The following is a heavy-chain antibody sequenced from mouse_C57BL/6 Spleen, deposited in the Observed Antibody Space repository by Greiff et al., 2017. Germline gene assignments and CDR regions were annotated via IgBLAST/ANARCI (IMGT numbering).Heavy chain of an antibody. Sequence: QVQLKESGAELVRPGTSVKVSCKASGYAFTNYLIEWVKQRPGQGLEWIGVINPGSGGTNYNEKFKGKATLTADKSSSTAYMQLSSLTSEDSAVYFCARTGVGIYDGYYGGFAYWGQGTLVTVSA. V-gene: IGHV1-54*01. CDR3: ARTGVGIYDGYYGGFAY. CDR1: GYAFTNYL. J-gene: IGHJ3*01. CDR2: INPGSGGT. D-gene: IGHD2-3*01.